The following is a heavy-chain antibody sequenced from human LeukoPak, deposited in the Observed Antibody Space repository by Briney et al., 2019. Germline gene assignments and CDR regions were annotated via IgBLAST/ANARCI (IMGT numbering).Heavy chain of an antibody. CDR3: ARESGYTIDY. CDR1: RDSLTNYY. Sequence: SETLSLTCTVSRDSLTNYYVSWIRQPAGKRLELIGRVYTSGTTNYNPSLRSRVTMSADTSKNQFSLKLTSVTAADSAMYFCARESGYTIDYWGQGMLVTVSS. CDR2: VYTSGTT. V-gene: IGHV4-4*07. D-gene: IGHD5-24*01. J-gene: IGHJ4*02.